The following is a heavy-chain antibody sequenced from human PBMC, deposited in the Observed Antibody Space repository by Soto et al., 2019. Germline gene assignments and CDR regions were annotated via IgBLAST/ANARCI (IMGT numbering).Heavy chain of an antibody. J-gene: IGHJ4*02. CDR1: GFTFSSFG. V-gene: IGHV3-30*18. Sequence: QVQLVESGGGVVQPGRSLRLSCAASGFTFSSFGIHWVRQAPGKGLEWVAVISYDGNNKYYADSVKGRFTISRDNSKSTLYLQMNSLRAEDTAVYYCAKTTVPFGRTAVAGPFDYWGQGTLVTVSS. CDR3: AKTTVPFGRTAVAGPFDY. D-gene: IGHD6-19*01. CDR2: ISYDGNNK.